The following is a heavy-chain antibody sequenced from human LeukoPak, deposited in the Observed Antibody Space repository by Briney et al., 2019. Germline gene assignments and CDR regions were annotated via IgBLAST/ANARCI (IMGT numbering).Heavy chain of an antibody. V-gene: IGHV3-33*08. D-gene: IGHD6-19*01. CDR2: IWYDGGNK. Sequence: GGSLRLSCAASGFTFSSYGMHWVRQAPGKGLEWVAVIWYDGGNKYYVDSVKGRFTISRDNSKNTLYLQMNSLRAEDTAVYYCARDSSGWYGRVDYWGQGALVSVSS. CDR1: GFTFSSYG. CDR3: ARDSSGWYGRVDY. J-gene: IGHJ4*02.